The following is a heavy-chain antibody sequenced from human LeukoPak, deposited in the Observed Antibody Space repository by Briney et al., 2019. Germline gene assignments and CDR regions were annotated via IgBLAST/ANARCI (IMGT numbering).Heavy chain of an antibody. D-gene: IGHD3-10*01. CDR3: ARDGSEELLWFGELLSAPPNDAFDI. CDR2: IKQDGSEK. CDR1: GFTFSSYW. J-gene: IGHJ3*02. Sequence: GGSLRLSCAASGFTFSSYWMSWVRQAPGKGLEWVANIKQDGSEKYYVDSVKGRFTISRDNAKNSLYLQMNSLRAEDTAVYYCARDGSEELLWFGELLSAPPNDAFDIWGQGTMVTVSS. V-gene: IGHV3-7*01.